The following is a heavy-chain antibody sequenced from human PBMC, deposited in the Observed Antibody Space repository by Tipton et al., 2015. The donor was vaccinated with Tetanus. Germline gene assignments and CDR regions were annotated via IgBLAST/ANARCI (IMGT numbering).Heavy chain of an antibody. D-gene: IGHD1-14*01. CDR1: GFTFSSYE. J-gene: IGHJ4*02. CDR3: ARAWSRRGGHHDY. V-gene: IGHV3-48*03. CDR2: ISSSGSTI. Sequence: SLRLSCAASGFTFSSYEMNWVRQAPGKGLEWVSYISSSGSTIYYADSVKGRFTISRDNAKNSLYLQMNSLRAEDTAVYYCARAWSRRGGHHDYWGQGTLVTVSS.